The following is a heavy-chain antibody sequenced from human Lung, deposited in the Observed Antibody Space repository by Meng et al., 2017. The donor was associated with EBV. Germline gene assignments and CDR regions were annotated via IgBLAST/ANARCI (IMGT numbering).Heavy chain of an antibody. Sequence: EVELVEAGGALVRAGGSLKLSCSGSGYTFSRYWMHWVRQVPGKGLLWVSRINEHGSITTYADSVKGRFTISRDNAKNTMYLQMNSLRDEDTGVYFCSRDLVGSADSWGQGTLVTVSS. CDR1: GYTFSRYW. CDR3: SRDLVGSADS. J-gene: IGHJ4*02. V-gene: IGHV3-74*01. D-gene: IGHD3-16*01. CDR2: INEHGSIT.